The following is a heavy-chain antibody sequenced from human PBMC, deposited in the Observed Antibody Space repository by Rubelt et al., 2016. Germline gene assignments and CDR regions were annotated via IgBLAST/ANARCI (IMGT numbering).Heavy chain of an antibody. J-gene: IGHJ4*02. CDR3: ARGLFPGIAGLCY. CDR2: INHSGST. V-gene: IGHV4-34*01. CDR1: GGSFSGYY. Sequence: QVQLQQWGAGLLKPSETLSLTCAVYGGSFSGYYWSWIRQPPGKGLEWIGEINHSGSTNYNPSLKSRVTISVDTSKNQFSRKLSSVTAADTAVYYCARGLFPGIAGLCYWGQGTLVTVSS. D-gene: IGHD6-13*01.